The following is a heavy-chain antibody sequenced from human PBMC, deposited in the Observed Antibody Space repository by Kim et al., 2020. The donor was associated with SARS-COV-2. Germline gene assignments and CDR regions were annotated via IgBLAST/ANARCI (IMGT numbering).Heavy chain of an antibody. Sequence: GGSLRLSCAASGFTFSNYGMSWVRQAPGKGLEWVSVIYSSGSVTYDADSVKGRFTTSRDNSKNTLYLQMNSLRAEDTAVYYCAKGPGDSSGHHSRYWYFDFRGRGALVTVSS. J-gene: IGHJ2*01. V-gene: IGHV3-23*03. CDR3: AKGPGDSSGHHSRYWYFDF. CDR1: GFTFSNYG. CDR2: IYSSGSVT. D-gene: IGHD3-22*01.